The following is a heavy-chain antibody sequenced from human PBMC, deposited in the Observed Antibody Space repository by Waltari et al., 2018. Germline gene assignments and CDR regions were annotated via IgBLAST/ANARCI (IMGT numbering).Heavy chain of an antibody. CDR3: ARGSIDHYLDL. Sequence: QVQLVESGGGVVQPGRSLRLSCAASGFSVSSDHMHWVRQAPGKGVEWVAVISYDGYGKYYADSVKGRFTISRDTSKNTLYLQMNSLRPEATAVYYCARGSIDHYLDLWGQGTLVTVSS. J-gene: IGHJ4*02. CDR2: ISYDGYGK. D-gene: IGHD3-22*01. V-gene: IGHV3-30-3*01. CDR1: GFSVSSDH.